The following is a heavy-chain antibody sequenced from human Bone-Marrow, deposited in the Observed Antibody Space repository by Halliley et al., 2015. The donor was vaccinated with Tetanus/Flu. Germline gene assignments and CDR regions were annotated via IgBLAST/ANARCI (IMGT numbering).Heavy chain of an antibody. CDR2: ISGAGS. CDR3: ARGGGCFGDSCYYADY. Sequence: CAASGFTFSSHVMSWVRQAPGKGLEWVSTISGAGSYYADSVKDRFTISRDNSKNSLYLQMNSLRAEDTAVYYCARGGGCFGDSCYYADYWGQGTLVTVSS. J-gene: IGHJ4*02. D-gene: IGHD2-15*01. V-gene: IGHV3-23*01. CDR1: GFTFSSHV.